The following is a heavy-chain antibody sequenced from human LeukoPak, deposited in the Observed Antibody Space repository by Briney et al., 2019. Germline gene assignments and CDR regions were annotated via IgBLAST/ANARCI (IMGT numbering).Heavy chain of an antibody. Sequence: PGGSLRLSCAASEFTFSNYWMTWLRQAPGKGLEWVAHIKQDGTETYYVDSVKGRFTISRDNAKNSLYLQMDSLRGEDTAVYYCARWNRGWEFDYWGQGTLVSVSS. J-gene: IGHJ4*02. CDR1: EFTFSNYW. D-gene: IGHD6-19*01. V-gene: IGHV3-7*05. CDR3: ARWNRGWEFDY. CDR2: IKQDGTET.